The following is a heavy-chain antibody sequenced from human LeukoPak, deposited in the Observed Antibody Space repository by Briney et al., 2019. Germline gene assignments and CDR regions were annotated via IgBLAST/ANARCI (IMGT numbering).Heavy chain of an antibody. CDR1: GGSISPYH. Sequence: SETLSLTCTVSGGSISPYHWSWIRQPPGKGLEWIGYIYYSGSTNYNPSLKSRVTISVDTSKNQFSLRPSSVTAADTAVYYCARTNASDIWGQGTMVTVSS. CDR2: IYYSGST. J-gene: IGHJ3*02. CDR3: ARTNASDI. V-gene: IGHV4-59*01.